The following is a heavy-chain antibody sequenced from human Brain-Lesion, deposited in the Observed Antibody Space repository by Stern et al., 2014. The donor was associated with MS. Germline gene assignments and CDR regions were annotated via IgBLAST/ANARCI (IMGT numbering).Heavy chain of an antibody. CDR2: IHDSGST. CDR1: GGSISSSGYY. D-gene: IGHD1-26*01. V-gene: IGHV4-61*02. Sequence: VQLVESGPGLVKPSQTLSLTCTVSGGSISSSGYYWSWIRQPADKGLEWIGRIHDSGSTYYNPSLKSRVTISKDQAQNQFSLKLPSVTAADTAVYYCATTRWDLFTWNWFDPWGQGTLVTVSS. J-gene: IGHJ5*02. CDR3: ATTRWDLFTWNWFDP.